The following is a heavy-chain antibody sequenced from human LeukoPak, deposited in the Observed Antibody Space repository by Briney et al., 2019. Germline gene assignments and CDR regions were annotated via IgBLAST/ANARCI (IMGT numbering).Heavy chain of an antibody. CDR1: GFTFSSYA. D-gene: IGHD4-17*01. V-gene: IGHV3-23*01. CDR3: AKDRASGDPHH. CDR2: ISGSGGST. J-gene: IGHJ5*02. Sequence: GASLRLSCAASGFTFSSYAMRWVRQAPGKGLEWVSAISGSGGSTYYADSVKGRFTISRDNSKNTLYLQMNSLRAEDTAVYYCAKDRASGDPHHWGQGTLVTVSS.